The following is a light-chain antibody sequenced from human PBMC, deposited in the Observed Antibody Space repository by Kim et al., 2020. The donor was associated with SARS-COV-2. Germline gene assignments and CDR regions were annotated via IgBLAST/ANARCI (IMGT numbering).Light chain of an antibody. V-gene: IGKV3-11*01. CDR3: QQRSNWPPS. J-gene: IGKJ1*01. Sequence: LSAGGSATPSCGASHSVNSSLVWYQQKPGQPPRLLIYAVSNRASGIPARFSGSGSGTDFTLTISSLEPEDFAVYYCQQRSNWPPSFGQGTRVDIK. CDR1: HSVNSS. CDR2: AVS.